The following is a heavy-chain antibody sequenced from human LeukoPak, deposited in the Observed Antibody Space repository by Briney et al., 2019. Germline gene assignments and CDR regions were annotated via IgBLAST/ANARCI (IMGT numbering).Heavy chain of an antibody. CDR1: GGSISSGSYY. D-gene: IGHD4-23*01. CDR3: ARDDYGGNSPPPYYYYGMDV. Sequence: SETLSLTCTVSGGSISSGSYYWSWIRQPAGKGLEWIGRIYTSGSTNYNPSLKSRVTISVDTSKNQFSLKLSSVTAADTAVYYCARDDYGGNSPPPYYYYGMDVWGQGTTVTASS. J-gene: IGHJ6*02. V-gene: IGHV4-61*02. CDR2: IYTSGST.